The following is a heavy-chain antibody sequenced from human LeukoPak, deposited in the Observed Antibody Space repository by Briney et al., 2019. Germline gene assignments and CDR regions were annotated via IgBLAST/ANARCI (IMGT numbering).Heavy chain of an antibody. Sequence: GGSLRLSCAASGFTFSSYSMNWVRQAPGKGLEWVSSISSSSSYIYYADSVKGRFTISRDNAKNSLYLQMNSLRAEDTAVYYCARDPSYGSGSPRWFDPWGQGTLVTVPS. J-gene: IGHJ5*02. CDR1: GFTFSSYS. V-gene: IGHV3-21*01. D-gene: IGHD3-10*01. CDR2: ISSSSSYI. CDR3: ARDPSYGSGSPRWFDP.